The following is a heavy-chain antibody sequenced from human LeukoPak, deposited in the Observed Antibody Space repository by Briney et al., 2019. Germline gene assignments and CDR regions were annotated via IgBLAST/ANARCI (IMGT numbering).Heavy chain of an antibody. V-gene: IGHV1-46*01. CDR2: INPSGGST. CDR3: ARGRGGYCSGGSCYVDY. CDR1: GYTFTSYY. J-gene: IGHJ4*02. D-gene: IGHD2-15*01. Sequence: ASVKVPCKASGYTFTSYYMHWVRQAPGQGLEWMGIINPSGGSTSYAQKFQGRVTMTRDTSTSTVYMELSSLRSEDTAVYYCARGRGGYCSGGSCYVDYWGQGTLVTVSS.